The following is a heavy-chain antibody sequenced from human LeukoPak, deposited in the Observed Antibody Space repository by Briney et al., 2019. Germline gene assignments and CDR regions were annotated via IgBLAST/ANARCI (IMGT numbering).Heavy chain of an antibody. J-gene: IGHJ4*02. V-gene: IGHV3-7*03. CDR2: INRDGRTK. Sequence: GGSLRLSCATSGFTFSTYWMSWVRQAPGNGPEWVANINRDGRTKYYVDSVRGRFTISRDNAKNSLYLQMNSLRAEDTAVYYCTRDSQGSRTYSVDYWGQGTLVTVSS. D-gene: IGHD3-10*01. CDR3: TRDSQGSRTYSVDY. CDR1: GFTFSTYW.